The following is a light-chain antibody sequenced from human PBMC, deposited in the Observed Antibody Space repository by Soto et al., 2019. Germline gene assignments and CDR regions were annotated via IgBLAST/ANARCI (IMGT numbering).Light chain of an antibody. J-gene: IGKJ3*01. Sequence: EIVLTQSPATLSLSPGERATLSCRASQSVSSYLAWYQQKPGQAPRLLIYDASSRATGIPARFSGSGSGTDFTLTISSLEPEDFAVYYCQQRSNFFGPGTKEDIK. CDR1: QSVSSY. CDR2: DAS. V-gene: IGKV3-11*01. CDR3: QQRSNF.